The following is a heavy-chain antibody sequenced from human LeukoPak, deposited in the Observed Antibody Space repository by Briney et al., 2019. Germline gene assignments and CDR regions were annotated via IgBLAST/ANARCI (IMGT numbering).Heavy chain of an antibody. CDR1: GGSFSGYY. CDR3: ARGRGWLRFFDY. CDR2: INHSGST. V-gene: IGHV4-34*01. Sequence: SETLSLTCAVYGGSFSGYYWSWIRQPPGKGLEWIGEINHSGSTNYNPSLKSRVTISVDTSKNQFSLKLSSVTAADTAVYYGARGRGWLRFFDYWGQGTWSPSPQ. D-gene: IGHD5-12*01. J-gene: IGHJ4*02.